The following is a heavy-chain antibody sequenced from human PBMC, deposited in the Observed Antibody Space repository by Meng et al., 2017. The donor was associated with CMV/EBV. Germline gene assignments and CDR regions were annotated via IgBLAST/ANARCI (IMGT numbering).Heavy chain of an antibody. CDR2: IIPTFGTA. Sequence: SSVHVSRLASVGTLSRYAISWLRQAPGQGLEWMGGIIPTFGTANYAQKFQGRVTITTDESTSTAYMELNSLRSEDTAVYYCAGGGIIVATILVVQNWFDPWGQGTLVTVSS. CDR3: AGGGIIVATILVVQNWFDP. CDR1: VGTLSRYA. J-gene: IGHJ5*02. V-gene: IGHV1-69*05. D-gene: IGHD5-12*01.